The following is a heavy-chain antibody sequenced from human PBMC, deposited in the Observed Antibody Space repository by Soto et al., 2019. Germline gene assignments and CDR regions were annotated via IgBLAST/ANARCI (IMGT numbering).Heavy chain of an antibody. CDR1: GGSISSGDYY. CDR2: IYYSGST. J-gene: IGHJ5*02. Sequence: LSLTCTVSGGSISSGDYYWSWIRQPPGKGLEWIGYIYYSGSTYYNPSLKSRVTISVDTSKNQFSLKLSSVTAADTAVYYCARDKRGFGEFEPRFDPWGQGTLVTVSS. CDR3: ARDKRGFGEFEPRFDP. V-gene: IGHV4-30-4*01. D-gene: IGHD3-10*01.